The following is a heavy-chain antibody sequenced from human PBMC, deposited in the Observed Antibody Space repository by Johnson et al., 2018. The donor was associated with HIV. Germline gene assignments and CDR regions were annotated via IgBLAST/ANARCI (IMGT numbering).Heavy chain of an antibody. D-gene: IGHD4-17*01. V-gene: IGHV3-33*06. CDR1: GFTFSTYG. J-gene: IGHJ3*02. CDR2: MWYDGSNK. CDR3: AKDAYDYGDYGAFDI. Sequence: QVQLVESGGGVVQPGRSLRLSCAASGFTFSTYGMHWVRQAPGKGLEWVAVMWYDGSNKYYADSVKGRFTISRDNSKNTLYLQMNSLRAEDTAVYYCAKDAYDYGDYGAFDIWGQGTMVTVSS.